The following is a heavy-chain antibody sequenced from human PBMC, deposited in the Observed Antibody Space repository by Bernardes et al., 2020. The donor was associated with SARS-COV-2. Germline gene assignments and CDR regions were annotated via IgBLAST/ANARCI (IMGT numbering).Heavy chain of an antibody. CDR2: TYYRSKWYN. Sequence: SQTLSLTCAISGDSVSSNSAAWNWIRQSPSRGLEWLGRTYYRSKWYNDYAVSVKSRITINPDTSKNQFSLQLNSVTPEDTAVYYCARDFIYYESSGYYKPNYYYYGMDVWGQGTTVTVSS. V-gene: IGHV6-1*01. D-gene: IGHD3-22*01. CDR1: GDSVSSNSAA. CDR3: ARDFIYYESSGYYKPNYYYYGMDV. J-gene: IGHJ6*02.